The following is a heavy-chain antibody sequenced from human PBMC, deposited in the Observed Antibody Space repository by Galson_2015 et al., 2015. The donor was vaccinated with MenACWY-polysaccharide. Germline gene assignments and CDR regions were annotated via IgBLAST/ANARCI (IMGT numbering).Heavy chain of an antibody. V-gene: IGHV5-51*01. CDR3: ARPSYSNSWNPFDY. Sequence: QSGAEVKKPGESLKISCKGSGYSFTSYWIGWVRQMPGKGLEWMGVIFPGDSDTRYSPSFQGQVTISAEKSISTAYLQWSSLKASDTAMYHCARPSYSNSWNPFDYWGQGTLVTVSS. D-gene: IGHD6-13*01. CDR2: IFPGDSDT. J-gene: IGHJ4*02. CDR1: GYSFTSYW.